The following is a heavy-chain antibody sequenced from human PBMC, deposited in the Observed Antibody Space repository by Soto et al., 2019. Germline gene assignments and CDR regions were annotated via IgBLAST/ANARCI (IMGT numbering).Heavy chain of an antibody. V-gene: IGHV3-53*01. D-gene: IGHD2-2*01. Sequence: GGSLRLSCAASGFTVSSNYMSWVRQAPGKGLEWVSVIYSGGSTYYADSVKGRFTISRDNSKNTLYLQMNSLRAEDTAVYYCARVLTKPGKNPDYWGQRTLVTV. CDR1: GFTVSSNY. CDR2: IYSGGST. CDR3: ARVLTKPGKNPDY. J-gene: IGHJ4*02.